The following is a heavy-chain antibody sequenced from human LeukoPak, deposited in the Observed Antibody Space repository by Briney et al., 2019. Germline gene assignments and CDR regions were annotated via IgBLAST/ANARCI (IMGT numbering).Heavy chain of an antibody. V-gene: IGHV5-51*01. Sequence: GESLKISCKSSGYTFTNYWIGWVRQMPGKGLEWMGLIYPGDSDTRYSPSFQGQVTISADKSISTAYLQWSSLKASDTAMYYCARRSDYMDVWGKGTTVTVSS. CDR1: GYTFTNYW. D-gene: IGHD3-3*01. J-gene: IGHJ6*03. CDR2: IYPGDSDT. CDR3: ARRSDYMDV.